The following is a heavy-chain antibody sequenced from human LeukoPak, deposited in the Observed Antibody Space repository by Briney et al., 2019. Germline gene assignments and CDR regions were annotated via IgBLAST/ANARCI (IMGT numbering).Heavy chain of an antibody. CDR3: ARDDLVPQYYYDSSGDY. CDR1: GFTFSSYS. Sequence: GGSLRLSCAASGFTFSSYSMNWVRQAPGKGLEWVSSISSSSSYIYYADSVKGRFTISRDNAKNSLYLQMNSLRAEDTAAYYCARDDLVPQYYYDSSGDYWGQGTLVTVS. J-gene: IGHJ4*02. CDR2: ISSSSSYI. V-gene: IGHV3-21*01. D-gene: IGHD3-22*01.